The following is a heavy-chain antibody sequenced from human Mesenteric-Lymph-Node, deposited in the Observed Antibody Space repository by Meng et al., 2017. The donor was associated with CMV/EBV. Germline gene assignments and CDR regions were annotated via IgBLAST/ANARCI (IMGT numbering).Heavy chain of an antibody. Sequence: GESLKISCAASGFTFSSYWMSWVRQAPGKGLEWVAVISYDGSNKYYADSVKGRFTISRDNAKNSLFLQMDRLTAEDTALYYCVRALYGVTYSFDFWGQGTPVTVSS. CDR3: VRALYGVTYSFDF. D-gene: IGHD2-8*01. V-gene: IGHV3-30*03. CDR2: ISYDGSNK. CDR1: GFTFSSYW. J-gene: IGHJ4*02.